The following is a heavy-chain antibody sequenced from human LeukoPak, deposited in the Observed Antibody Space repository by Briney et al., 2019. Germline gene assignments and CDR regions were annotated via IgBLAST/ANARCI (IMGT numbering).Heavy chain of an antibody. CDR1: GGSISSYY. D-gene: IGHD3-3*01. Sequence: PSETLSLTCTVSGGSISSYYWSWIRQPAGKGLEWIGRIYTSGSTNYNPSLKSRVTMSVDTSKNQFSLKLSSVTAADTAVYYCARDSITIFGVVILGAFDIWGQGTMVTVSS. CDR2: IYTSGST. V-gene: IGHV4-4*07. CDR3: ARDSITIFGVVILGAFDI. J-gene: IGHJ3*02.